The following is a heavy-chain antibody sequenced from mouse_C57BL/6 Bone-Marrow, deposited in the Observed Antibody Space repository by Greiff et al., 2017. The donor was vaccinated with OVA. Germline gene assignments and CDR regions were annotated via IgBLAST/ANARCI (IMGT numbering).Heavy chain of an antibody. J-gene: IGHJ2*01. CDR3: ARGYYGSKDY. V-gene: IGHV7-3*01. Sequence: EVKVVESGGGLVQPGGSLSLSCAASGFTFTDYYMSWVRQPPGKALEWLGFIRHKANGYTTEYSASVKGRFTISRDNSQSILYLQMNALRAEDSATYYCARGYYGSKDYWGQGTTLTVSS. CDR2: IRHKANGYTT. CDR1: GFTFTDYY. D-gene: IGHD1-1*01.